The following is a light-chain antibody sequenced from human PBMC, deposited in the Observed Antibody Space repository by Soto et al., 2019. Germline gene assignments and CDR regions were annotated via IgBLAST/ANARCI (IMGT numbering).Light chain of an antibody. CDR1: QSISGA. V-gene: IGKV1-5*03. CDR2: EAS. J-gene: IGKJ1*01. CDR3: QQYNGFWT. Sequence: DIQMTPSPSTLSASVGDRVTITCRASQSISGALAWYQQKPGKAPKLLIYEASNLKSGVPSRFSGRGSGTEYTLAISSLQPDDSASYYCQQYNGFWTFGQGTRVEIK.